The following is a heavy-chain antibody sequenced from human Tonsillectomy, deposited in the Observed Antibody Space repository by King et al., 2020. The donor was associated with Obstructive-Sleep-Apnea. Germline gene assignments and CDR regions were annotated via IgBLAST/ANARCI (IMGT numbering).Heavy chain of an antibody. CDR1: GGSISSGDYY. CDR3: ARSDYFDTSGYLV. Sequence: VQLQESGPGLVKPSQTLSLTCTVSGGSISSGDYYWSWIRQPPGKGLEWIGYIYYSGSTPYNPSLKSRLTISADTSKNQFSLKLSSVTAADTAVYYFARSDYFDTSGYLVWGQGTLVTVSS. V-gene: IGHV4-30-4*01. CDR2: IYYSGST. D-gene: IGHD3-22*01. J-gene: IGHJ4*02.